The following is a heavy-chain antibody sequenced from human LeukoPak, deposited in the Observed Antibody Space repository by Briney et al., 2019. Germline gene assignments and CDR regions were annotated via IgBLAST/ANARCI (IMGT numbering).Heavy chain of an antibody. CDR2: INPNSGGT. V-gene: IGHV1-2*06. CDR3: AREVGAAAGTPFFDY. J-gene: IGHJ4*02. Sequence: ASVKVSCKASGYTFTGYCMHWVRQAPGQGLEWMGRINPNSGGTNYAQKFQGRVTMTRDTSISTAYMELSRLRSDDTAVYYCAREVGAAAGTPFFDYWGQGTLVTVSS. CDR1: GYTFTGYC. D-gene: IGHD6-13*01.